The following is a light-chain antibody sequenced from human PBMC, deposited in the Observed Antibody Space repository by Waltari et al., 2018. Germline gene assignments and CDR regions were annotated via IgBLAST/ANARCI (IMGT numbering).Light chain of an antibody. Sequence: SYELTQPLSVSVSPGQTAIITCSGDKLGYKFVSWYQQKAGQSPVLVMYQNNKRPSGFPERFSGSSSGKTAALTISGTQAVDEADYYCQAWDINTVVFGGGTKLTVL. CDR3: QAWDINTVV. J-gene: IGLJ2*01. V-gene: IGLV3-1*01. CDR1: KLGYKF. CDR2: QNN.